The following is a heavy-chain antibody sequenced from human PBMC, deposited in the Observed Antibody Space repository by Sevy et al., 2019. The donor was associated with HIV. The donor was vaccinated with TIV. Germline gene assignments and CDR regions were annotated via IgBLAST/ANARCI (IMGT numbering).Heavy chain of an antibody. Sequence: GGSLRLSCAASGFTFSSYSMNWVRQAPGKGLEWVSSISSSSSYIYYGDSVKGRFTISRANAKKSLYQQMNSLGAEDTAVYYCARGGEYYDSSGITDYWGQGTLVTVSS. D-gene: IGHD3-22*01. J-gene: IGHJ4*02. CDR1: GFTFSSYS. CDR3: ARGGEYYDSSGITDY. V-gene: IGHV3-21*01. CDR2: ISSSSSYI.